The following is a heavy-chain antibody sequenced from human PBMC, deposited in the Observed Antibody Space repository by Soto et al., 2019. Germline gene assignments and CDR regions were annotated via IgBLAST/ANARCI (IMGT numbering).Heavy chain of an antibody. CDR2: IYPGDSDT. J-gene: IGHJ6*02. D-gene: IGHD6-13*01. CDR3: ARHNSSRNYYYYGMDV. Sequence: PGESLKISCKGSGYSFTSYWIGWVRQLPGKGLEWMGIIYPGDSDTRYSPSFQGQVTISADKSISTAYLQWSSLKASDTAMYYCARHNSSRNYYYYGMDVWGQGTTVTVSS. V-gene: IGHV5-51*01. CDR1: GYSFTSYW.